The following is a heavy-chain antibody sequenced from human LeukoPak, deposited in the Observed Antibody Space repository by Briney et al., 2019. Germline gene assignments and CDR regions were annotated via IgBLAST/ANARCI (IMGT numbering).Heavy chain of an antibody. J-gene: IGHJ4*02. V-gene: IGHV5-51*01. Sequence: GESLKISCKGSEYSFTSYWIGWVRQMPGKGLEWMGIIYPGDSDTRYSPSFQGQVTFSADKSISTAYPQWSSLKASDTAMYYCARTRGYGSGSYREPDYWGQGTLVTVSS. CDR3: ARTRGYGSGSYREPDY. CDR2: IYPGDSDT. CDR1: EYSFTSYW. D-gene: IGHD3-10*01.